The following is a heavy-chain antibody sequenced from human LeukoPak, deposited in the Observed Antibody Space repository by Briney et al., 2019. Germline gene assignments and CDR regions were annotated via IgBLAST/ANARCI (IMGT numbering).Heavy chain of an antibody. D-gene: IGHD6-19*01. CDR2: IYCSGST. CDR3: AGWEGRLAVAVFDY. V-gene: IGHV4-30-4*08. CDR1: AGSISSGAYY. J-gene: IGHJ4*02. Sequence: SQTMSLTCPVYAGSISSGAYYWNRIRQPPGKGLEGFGYIYCSGSTYYNPSLKSRVTISIDTSKNQFALKLSSVTAADTAVYYCAGWEGRLAVAVFDYWGQGTLVTVSS.